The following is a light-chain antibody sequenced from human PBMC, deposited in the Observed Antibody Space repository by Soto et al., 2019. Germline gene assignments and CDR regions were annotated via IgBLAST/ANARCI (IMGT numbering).Light chain of an antibody. V-gene: IGKV3-20*01. J-gene: IGKJ2*01. CDR3: HQYGSSPYT. CDR2: GAS. CDR1: QSVSSSY. Sequence: EMVLTQSPGTLSLSPGERATLSCRASQSVSSSYLAWYQQKPGQAPRLLIYGASSRATGIPDRFSSSGSGTDLTHTISRLEPEDFAVYYCHQYGSSPYTFGQGTKLEIK.